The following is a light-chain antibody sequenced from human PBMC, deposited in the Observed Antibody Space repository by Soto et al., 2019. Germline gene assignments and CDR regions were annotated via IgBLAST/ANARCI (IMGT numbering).Light chain of an antibody. V-gene: IGKV3-15*01. CDR1: QSVSSS. J-gene: IGKJ1*01. CDR2: GAS. Sequence: EIVMTQSPVTLSVSPGERATLSCRASQSVSSSLAWYQQKPGQAPRLLISGASTRATGLPARFSGSGSGTEFTLTISSLQSEDFAVYYCQQYNKWPWTFGQGTKVDI. CDR3: QQYNKWPWT.